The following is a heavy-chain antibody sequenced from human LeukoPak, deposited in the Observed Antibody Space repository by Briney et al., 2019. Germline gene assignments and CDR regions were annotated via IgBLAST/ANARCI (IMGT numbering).Heavy chain of an antibody. CDR1: GYTFTGYY. CDR2: INPNTGGT. Sequence: GASVKVSCKASGYTFTGYYMNWVQQAPGQGLEWMGRINPNTGGTNYAQNFQGSVTMTRDTSITTVYMELSRLRSDDTAVYYCARVGDGLNDGFDIWGQGTMVTVSS. V-gene: IGHV1-2*06. D-gene: IGHD5-24*01. J-gene: IGHJ3*02. CDR3: ARVGDGLNDGFDI.